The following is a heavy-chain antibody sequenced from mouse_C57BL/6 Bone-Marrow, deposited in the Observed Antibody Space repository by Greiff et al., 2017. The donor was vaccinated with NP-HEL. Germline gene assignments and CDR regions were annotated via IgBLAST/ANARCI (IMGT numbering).Heavy chain of an antibody. D-gene: IGHD2-5*01. Sequence: DVMLVESGGGLVQPGGSMKLSCAASGFTFSDAWMDWVRQSPEKGLEWVAEIRNKANNHATYYAESVKGRFTISRDDSKSSVYRQMNSLRAEDTGIYYCTRGGAYYSRSGFAYWGQGTLVTVSA. CDR3: TRGGAYYSRSGFAY. V-gene: IGHV6-6*01. CDR2: IRNKANNHAT. J-gene: IGHJ3*01. CDR1: GFTFSDAW.